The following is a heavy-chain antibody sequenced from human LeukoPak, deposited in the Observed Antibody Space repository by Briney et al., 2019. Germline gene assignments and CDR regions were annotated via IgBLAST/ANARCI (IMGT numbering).Heavy chain of an antibody. J-gene: IGHJ3*02. CDR1: GITFSSYG. CDR2: IQYDGSNQ. V-gene: IGHV3-30*02. D-gene: IGHD3-22*01. CDR3: ARAKEPRDYYDSSDPSRDAFDI. Sequence: PGGTLRLSCAASGITFSSYGMHWVRQAPGKGLEWVAYIQYDGSNQQYADSVKGRFSISRDNSKNMLNLQMNSLRAEDTAVYYCARAKEPRDYYDSSDPSRDAFDIWGQGTMVTVSS.